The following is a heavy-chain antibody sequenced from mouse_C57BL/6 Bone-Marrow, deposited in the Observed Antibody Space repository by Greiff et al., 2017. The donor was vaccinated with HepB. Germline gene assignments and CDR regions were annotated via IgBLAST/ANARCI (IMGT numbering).Heavy chain of an antibody. CDR3: AASCYSNYSYAMDY. D-gene: IGHD2-5*01. CDR1: GFSLTSYG. V-gene: IGHV2-6*03. CDR2: IWSDGST. Sequence: VQRVESGPGLVAPSQSLSITCTVSGFSLTSYGVHWVRQPPGKGLEWLVVIWSDGSTTYNSALKSRLSISKDNSKSQVFLKMNSLQTDDTAMYYCAASCYSNYSYAMDYWGQGTSVTVSS. J-gene: IGHJ4*01.